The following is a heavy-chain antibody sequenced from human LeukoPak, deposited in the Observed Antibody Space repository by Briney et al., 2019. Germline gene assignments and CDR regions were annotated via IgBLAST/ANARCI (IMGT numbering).Heavy chain of an antibody. D-gene: IGHD6-19*01. CDR3: ARPVYMGSGWHATYYFDY. Sequence: SETLSLTCTVSGGSISRSSYYWGWIRQPPGKGLEWIGNRSTNYNPSLKSRVTISVDMSKNQFSLKLSSVTAADTAVYYCARPVYMGSGWHATYYFDYWGQGTLVTVSS. V-gene: IGHV4-39*07. CDR2: RST. J-gene: IGHJ4*02. CDR1: GGSISRSSYY.